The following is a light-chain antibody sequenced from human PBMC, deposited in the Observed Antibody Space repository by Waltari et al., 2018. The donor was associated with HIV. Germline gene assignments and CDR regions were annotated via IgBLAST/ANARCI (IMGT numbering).Light chain of an antibody. Sequence: SYELTQPPSVSVSPGQTARITCSGDALPKQYAYWYQQKPGQAPVVGVYKDTERPSGNPRRFSGPSSGKTVTLTMSGVQAEDEAEYYCQSADSSTWVFGGGTKLTVL. CDR3: QSADSSTWV. CDR2: KDT. CDR1: ALPKQY. J-gene: IGLJ3*02. V-gene: IGLV3-25*03.